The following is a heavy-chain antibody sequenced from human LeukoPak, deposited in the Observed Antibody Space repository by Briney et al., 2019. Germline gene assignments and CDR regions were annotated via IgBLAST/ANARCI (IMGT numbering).Heavy chain of an antibody. V-gene: IGHV3-20*04. CDR2: INWNGGST. CDR3: AREDWVPDCSGGSCYYMDV. Sequence: PGGSLRLSCAASGFTFDDYGMSWVRQAPGKGLEWVSGINWNGGSTGYADSVKGRFTISRDNAKNSLYLQMNSLRAEDTALSYCAREDWVPDCSGGSCYYMDVWGKGTTVTVSS. J-gene: IGHJ6*03. CDR1: GFTFDDYG. D-gene: IGHD2-15*01.